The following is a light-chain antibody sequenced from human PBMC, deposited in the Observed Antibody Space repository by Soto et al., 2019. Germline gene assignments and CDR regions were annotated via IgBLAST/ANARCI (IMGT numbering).Light chain of an antibody. V-gene: IGLV1-44*01. CDR3: AAWDDSVYV. CDR1: SSNIGSNT. CDR2: SNN. J-gene: IGLJ1*01. Sequence: QSVLTQPPSASGTPGQRVTISCSGSSSNIGSNTVNWHQQLPGTAPKLLIYSNNQRPSGVPDRFSGSKSGTSASLAISGLQSEDEADYYCAAWDDSVYVFGTGTKVTVL.